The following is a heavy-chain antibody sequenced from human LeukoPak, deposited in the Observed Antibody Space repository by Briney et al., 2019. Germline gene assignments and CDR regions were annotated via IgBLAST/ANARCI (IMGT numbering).Heavy chain of an antibody. CDR1: GFTFSSYG. J-gene: IGHJ4*02. CDR2: ISYDGSNK. CDR3: AKVRWEWLSAVAGLNLDY. D-gene: IGHD6-19*01. V-gene: IGHV3-30*18. Sequence: SGRSLRLSCAASGFTFSSYGMHWVRQAPGKGLEWVAVISYDGSNKYYADSVKGRFTISRDNSKNTLYLQMNSLRAEDTAVYYCAKVRWEWLSAVAGLNLDYWGQGTLVTVSS.